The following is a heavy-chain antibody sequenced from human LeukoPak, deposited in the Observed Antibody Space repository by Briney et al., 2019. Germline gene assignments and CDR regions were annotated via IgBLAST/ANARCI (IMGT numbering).Heavy chain of an antibody. Sequence: SETLSLTCTVSGGSLSSYYWSWIRQPPGKGLEWIGNIYYSGGTSSNPSLKSRVTISVDTSKNQFSLKLSSVTAADTAVYYCARHRLTYGDYAGYYGMDVWGQGTTVTVSS. CDR1: GGSLSSYY. CDR3: ARHRLTYGDYAGYYGMDV. V-gene: IGHV4-59*08. CDR2: IYYSGGT. D-gene: IGHD4-17*01. J-gene: IGHJ6*02.